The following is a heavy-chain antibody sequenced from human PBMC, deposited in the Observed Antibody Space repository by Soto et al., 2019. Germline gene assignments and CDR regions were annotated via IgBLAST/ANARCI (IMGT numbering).Heavy chain of an antibody. D-gene: IGHD3-3*01. Sequence: GGSLSVWCGAAGGTFSGYAMRWVRQAQGKGLEWVAVISYDGSNKYYADSVKGRFTISRDNSKNTLYLQMNSLRAEDTAVYYCERGPRSDFFDRGLDVWGQGTTVTVSS. J-gene: IGHJ6*02. CDR3: ERGPRSDFFDRGLDV. CDR2: ISYDGSNK. CDR1: GGTFSGYA. V-gene: IGHV3-30-3*01.